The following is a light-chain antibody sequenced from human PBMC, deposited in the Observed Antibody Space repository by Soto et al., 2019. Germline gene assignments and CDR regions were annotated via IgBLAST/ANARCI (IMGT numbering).Light chain of an antibody. CDR1: RSDIGAYNF. CDR3: TSWTTSTTMI. Sequence: QSVLTQPASVSGSPGQSITISCTGTRSDIGAYNFVSWYQQHPGEVPKLMLYDVNVRPSGVSTRFSGSKSGNTASLTISGLQAEDEADYYCTSWTTSTTMIFGGGTQLTVL. J-gene: IGLJ2*01. V-gene: IGLV2-14*03. CDR2: DVN.